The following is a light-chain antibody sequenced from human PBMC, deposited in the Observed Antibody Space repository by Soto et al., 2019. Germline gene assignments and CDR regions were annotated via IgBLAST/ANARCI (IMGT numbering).Light chain of an antibody. CDR1: SSDVGAYNY. CDR3: SGWDDSLSGLV. Sequence: QSALTQPRSVSGSPGQSVTISCTGTSSDVGAYNYVSWYQQHPGKAPKLMIYDVSKWPSGVPDRFSGSKSGNTASLTISGLQAEDEADYYCSGWDDSLSGLVFGTGTKLTVL. CDR2: DVS. J-gene: IGLJ1*01. V-gene: IGLV2-11*01.